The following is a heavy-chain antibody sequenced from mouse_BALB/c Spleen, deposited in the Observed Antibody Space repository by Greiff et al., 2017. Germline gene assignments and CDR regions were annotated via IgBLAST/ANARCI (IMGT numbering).Heavy chain of an antibody. CDR2: IDPETGGT. J-gene: IGHJ3*01. CDR3: TRGDYRYDPWFAY. CDR1: GYTFTDYE. D-gene: IGHD2-14*01. Sequence: VKLVESGAELVRPGASVTLSCKASGYTFTDYEMHWVKQTPVHGLEWIGAIDPETGGTAYNQKFKGKATLTADKSSSTAYMELRSLTSEDSAVYYCTRGDYRYDPWFAYWGQGTLVTVSA. V-gene: IGHV1-15*01.